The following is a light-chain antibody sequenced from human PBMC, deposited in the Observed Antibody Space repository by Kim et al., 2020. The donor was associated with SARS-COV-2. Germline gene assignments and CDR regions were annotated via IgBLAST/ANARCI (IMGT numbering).Light chain of an antibody. CDR3: QQNFNSPYT. J-gene: IGKJ2*01. V-gene: IGKV1-39*01. CDR1: QRISSY. CDR2: AAS. Sequence: DIQMTQSPSSLSASVGDRVTITCRASQRISSYLNWYQQKPGKAPNLLIYAASSLQSGVPSRFSGSGSGTDFTLTISSLQPEDFATYFCQQNFNSPYTFCQGTKLEI.